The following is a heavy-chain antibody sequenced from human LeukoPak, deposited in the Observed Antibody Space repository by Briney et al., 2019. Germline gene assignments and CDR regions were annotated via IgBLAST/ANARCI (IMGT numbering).Heavy chain of an antibody. V-gene: IGHV4-39*01. D-gene: IGHD3-16*01. J-gene: IGHJ4*02. CDR1: GASISSGGYY. Sequence: SETLSLTCTVSGASISSGGYYWGWIRQPPGRGLEWIGSIYYSGSTYYNPSLKSRVTISVDTSKNQFSLKLSSVTAADTAVYYCARGLNWGQGTLVTVSS. CDR2: IYYSGST. CDR3: ARGLN.